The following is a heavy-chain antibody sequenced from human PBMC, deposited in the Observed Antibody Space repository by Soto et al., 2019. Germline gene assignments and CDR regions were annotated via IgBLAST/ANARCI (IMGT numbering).Heavy chain of an antibody. D-gene: IGHD3-22*01. CDR2: IYTSGST. CDR3: ARDEPYYDSSGSLNY. Sequence: ETLSLTCTVSGGSISSYYWSWIRQPAGKGLEWIGRIYTSGSTNYNPSLKSRVTMSVDTSKNQFSLKLSSVTAADTAVYYCARDEPYYDSSGSLNYWGQGTLVTVSS. CDR1: GGSISSYY. J-gene: IGHJ4*02. V-gene: IGHV4-4*07.